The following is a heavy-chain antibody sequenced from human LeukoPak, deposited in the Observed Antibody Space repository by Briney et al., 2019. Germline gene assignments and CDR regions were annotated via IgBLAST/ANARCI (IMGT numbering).Heavy chain of an antibody. J-gene: IGHJ6*03. D-gene: IGHD3-16*01. V-gene: IGHV4-34*01. CDR2: INHNGST. Sequence: SETLSLTCAVNGGSFGGYYWSWIRQPPGKGLEWIREINHNGSTNYNQSLKSRVTISVDTSKNQFSLKLSSVTAADTAVYYCARCFRYYYYYMDVWGKRTTVTVS. CDR3: ARCFRYYYYYMDV. CDR1: GGSFGGYY.